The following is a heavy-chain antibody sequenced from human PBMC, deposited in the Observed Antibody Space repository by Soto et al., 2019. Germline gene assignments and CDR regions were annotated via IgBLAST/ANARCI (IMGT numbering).Heavy chain of an antibody. J-gene: IGHJ6*03. V-gene: IGHV1-18*01. Sequence: ASVKVSCEASGYSYTSYGISWVRQAPGQGLEWMGWISAYNGNTNYAQKLQGRVTMTTDTSTSTAYMELRSLRSDDTAVYYCARVVPYYYYGSGSYVYYYMDVWGKGTTVTVSS. CDR3: ARVVPYYYYGSGSYVYYYMDV. CDR1: GYSYTSYG. D-gene: IGHD3-10*01. CDR2: ISAYNGNT.